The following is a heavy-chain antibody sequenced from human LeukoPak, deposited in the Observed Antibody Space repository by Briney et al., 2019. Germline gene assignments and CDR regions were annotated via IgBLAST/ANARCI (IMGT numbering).Heavy chain of an antibody. CDR1: GYTFTSYG. CDR3: ARFGPTDIPTTQLSYGGWFDP. J-gene: IGHJ5*02. CDR2: ISAYNGNT. D-gene: IGHD6-13*01. Sequence: GASVKVSCKASGYTFTSYGISWVRQAPGQGLEWMGWISAYNGNTNYAQKLQGRVTMTTDTSTSTAYTELRSLRSDDTAVYYCARFGPTDIPTTQLSYGGWFDPWGQGTLVTVSS. V-gene: IGHV1-18*01.